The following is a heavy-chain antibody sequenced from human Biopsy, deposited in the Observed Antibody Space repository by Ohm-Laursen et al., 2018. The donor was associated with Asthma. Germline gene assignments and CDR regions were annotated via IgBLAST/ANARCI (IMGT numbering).Heavy chain of an antibody. V-gene: IGHV4-30-2*06. CDR1: GDSIDSGDYS. CDR2: IYRNGYT. J-gene: IGHJ4*02. D-gene: IGHD2-21*02. CDR3: ARGWNCGGDCYSLDS. Sequence: SQTLSLTCAVSGDSIDSGDYSWTWIRQSPGVGLEWIGYIYRNGYTYYNPTLKNQVTISIDRSKNQFSLRLRSVTAADTAVYYCARGWNCGGDCYSLDSWGQGTLVTVSS.